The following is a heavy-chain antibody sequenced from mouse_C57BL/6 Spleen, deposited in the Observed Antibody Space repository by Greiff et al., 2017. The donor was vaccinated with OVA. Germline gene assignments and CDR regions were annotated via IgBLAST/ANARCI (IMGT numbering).Heavy chain of an antibody. CDR2: IDPETGGT. D-gene: IGHD1-1*01. CDR1: GYTFTDYE. Sequence: VQLQQSGAELVRPGASVTLSCKASGYTFTDYEMHWVKQTPVHGLEWIGAIDPETGGTAYNQKFKGKAILTADKSSSTAYMELRSLTSEDSAVYYCTRPIYYLNYFDYWGQGTTLTVSS. V-gene: IGHV1-15*01. J-gene: IGHJ2*01. CDR3: TRPIYYLNYFDY.